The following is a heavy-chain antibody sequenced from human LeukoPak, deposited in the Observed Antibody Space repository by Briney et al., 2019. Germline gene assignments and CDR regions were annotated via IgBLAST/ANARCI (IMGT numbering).Heavy chain of an antibody. CDR1: GYTLTELS. CDR2: FDPEDGET. V-gene: IGHV1-24*01. D-gene: IGHD6-19*01. Sequence: ASVKVSCKVSGYTLTELSMHWVRQAPGKGLEWMGGFDPEDGETIYAQKFQGRVTMTEDTSTDTAYMELSSLRSEDTAVYYCARDPGRQHSSIADVWGQGTTATVSS. CDR3: ARDPGRQHSSIADV. J-gene: IGHJ6*02.